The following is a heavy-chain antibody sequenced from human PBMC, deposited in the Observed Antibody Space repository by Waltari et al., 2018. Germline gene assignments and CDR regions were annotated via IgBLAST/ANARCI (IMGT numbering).Heavy chain of an antibody. CDR1: GGSISSDDYY. V-gene: IGHV4-30-4*01. J-gene: IGHJ3*01. Sequence: QVQLQESGPGLVKPSQTLSLTCTASGGSISSDDYYLSWVRQSPEKGLEWLGYINYRGTTYYNPSLNSRLTISVDTSKNQFSLKLTAGTAADTAMFYCARVPSCYNVLEDNTPSFDRWGQGTMVNVSS. CDR2: INYRGTT. CDR3: ARVPSCYNVLEDNTPSFDR. D-gene: IGHD3-10*02.